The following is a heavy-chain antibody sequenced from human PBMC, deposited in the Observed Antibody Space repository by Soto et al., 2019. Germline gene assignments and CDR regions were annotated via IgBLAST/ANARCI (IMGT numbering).Heavy chain of an antibody. CDR3: AKDRVVTVTTGDYFDY. Sequence: EVQLLESGGGLVQPGGSLRLSCAASGFTFSSYAMSWVRQAPGKGLEWVSAISGSGGSTYYADSVKGRFTISRDNAKNTLYLQMQSLRAEDTAVDYCAKDRVVTVTTGDYFDYWGQGTLVTVSS. J-gene: IGHJ4*02. CDR1: GFTFSSYA. D-gene: IGHD4-17*01. V-gene: IGHV3-23*01. CDR2: ISGSGGST.